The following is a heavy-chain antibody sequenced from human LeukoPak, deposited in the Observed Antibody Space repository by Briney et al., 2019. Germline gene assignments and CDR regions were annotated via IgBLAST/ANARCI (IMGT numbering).Heavy chain of an antibody. CDR2: TIPIFGAK. V-gene: IGHV1-69*06. CDR3: ASYSNWGDFDS. D-gene: IGHD7-27*01. CDR1: GGTFSSFG. Sequence: GASVKVSCKASGGTFSSFGVTWVRQAPGRGLEWMGGTIPIFGAKHYAQKFRGRVTVTADNSTTTTYMELSSLRFEDTALYYCASYSNWGDFDSWGQGTLVTVSS. J-gene: IGHJ4*02.